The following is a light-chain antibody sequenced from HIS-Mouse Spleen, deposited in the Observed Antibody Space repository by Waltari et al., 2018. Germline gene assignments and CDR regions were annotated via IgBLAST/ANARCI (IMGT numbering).Light chain of an antibody. CDR1: QSVSSN. CDR2: GAS. J-gene: IGKJ1*01. CDR3: QQYNNWWT. V-gene: IGKV3-15*01. Sequence: ELVMTQSPATLSVSPGERATLSCRASQSVSSNLAWYQQKPGQAPRLLIYGASTRATGIPARFSGSGSGTEFTLTSSSMHSEDFAVYYCQQYNNWWTFGQGTKVEIK.